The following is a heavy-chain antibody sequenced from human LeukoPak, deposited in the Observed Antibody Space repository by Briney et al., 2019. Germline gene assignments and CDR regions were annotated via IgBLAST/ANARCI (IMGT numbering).Heavy chain of an antibody. D-gene: IGHD6-13*01. CDR2: ISSSSSYI. J-gene: IGHJ4*02. CDR1: GFTFSSYS. V-gene: IGHV3-21*01. CDR3: ASIKAAATLDY. Sequence: GGSLRLSCAASGFTFSSYSMNWVRQAPGKGLEWASSISSSSSYIYYADSVKGRFTISRDNAKNSLYLHMNSLRAEDTAVYYCASIKAAATLDYWGQGTLVTVSS.